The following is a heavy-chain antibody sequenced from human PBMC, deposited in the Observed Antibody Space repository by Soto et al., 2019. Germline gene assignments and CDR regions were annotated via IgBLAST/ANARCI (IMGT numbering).Heavy chain of an antibody. CDR1: GFTFSSYW. Sequence: VQLVESGGGLVQPGGSLRLSCVASGFTFSSYWMSWVRQAPGKGLELVANIKQDGSEKYSVDSVKGRFTISRDNAKNSLYLQLNSLRHEDTDVSDCARDQYSSGYSPDWGQGTLVTVSS. J-gene: IGHJ4*02. D-gene: IGHD3-22*01. CDR3: ARDQYSSGYSPD. V-gene: IGHV3-7*05. CDR2: IKQDGSEK.